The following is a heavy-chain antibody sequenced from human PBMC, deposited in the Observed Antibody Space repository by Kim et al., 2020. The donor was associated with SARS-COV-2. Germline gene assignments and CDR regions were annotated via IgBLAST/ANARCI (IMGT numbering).Heavy chain of an antibody. Sequence: GGSLRLSCAASGFTFSNYGMHWVRQAPGKGLEWVAVISYDGSNKYYADSVKGRFTISRDNSKNTLYLQMNSLRAEDTAVYYCARDGTTVTEWYYFDYWGQGTLVTVSS. D-gene: IGHD4-17*01. CDR2: ISYDGSNK. J-gene: IGHJ4*02. CDR3: ARDGTTVTEWYYFDY. V-gene: IGHV3-33*05. CDR1: GFTFSNYG.